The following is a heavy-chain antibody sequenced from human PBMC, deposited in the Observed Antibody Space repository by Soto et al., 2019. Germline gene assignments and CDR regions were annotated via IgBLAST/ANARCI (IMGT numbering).Heavy chain of an antibody. V-gene: IGHV5-51*01. CDR1: GYDFTNFW. D-gene: IGHD3-9*01. Sequence: GGSLKISCQASGYDFTNFWVGWVRQMPGKGLEWMGIIYPDDSDTRYSPSFQGQVTISADESISTAYLQWSSLKASDTAMYFCATASDWAFDYWGQGTLVTVSS. J-gene: IGHJ4*02. CDR3: ATASDWAFDY. CDR2: IYPDDSDT.